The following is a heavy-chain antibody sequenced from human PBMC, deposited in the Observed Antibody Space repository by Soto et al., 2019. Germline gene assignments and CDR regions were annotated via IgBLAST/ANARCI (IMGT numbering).Heavy chain of an antibody. CDR3: ARADGDYVWYFDL. D-gene: IGHD4-17*01. Sequence: QVQLVESGGGVVQPGRSLRLSCAASGFTFSSYAMHWVRQAPGKGLEWVAVISYDGSNKYYADSVKGRFTISRDNSKNTLYLQMNSLRAEDTAVYYCARADGDYVWYFDLWGRGTLVTVSS. CDR1: GFTFSSYA. V-gene: IGHV3-30-3*01. CDR2: ISYDGSNK. J-gene: IGHJ2*01.